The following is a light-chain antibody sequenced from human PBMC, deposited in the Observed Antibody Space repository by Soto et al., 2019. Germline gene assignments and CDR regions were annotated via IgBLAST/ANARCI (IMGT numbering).Light chain of an antibody. CDR1: RGHSSYA. V-gene: IGLV4-69*01. CDR2: LNSDGSH. CDR3: QTWGAGVPPVV. J-gene: IGLJ2*01. Sequence: QSVLTQSPSASASLGASVKLTRTLSRGHSSYAIAWHQQQPEKGPRYLMKLNSDGSHSKGDGIPDRFSGASSGAERYLTSSCLQSEDEADYYCQTWGAGVPPVVFGGGTKLTVL.